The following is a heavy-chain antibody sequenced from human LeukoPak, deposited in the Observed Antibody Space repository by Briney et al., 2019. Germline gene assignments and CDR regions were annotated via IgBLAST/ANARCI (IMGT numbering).Heavy chain of an antibody. V-gene: IGHV3-21*01. CDR3: ARDSRSRTFDQ. J-gene: IGHJ4*02. Sequence: GGSLRLSCAASGFTFSSYSMNWVRQAPGKGLEWVSSISSSSSYIYYADSVKGRFTIPRDNPKNSLYVQMNSLRAEDTAVYHCARDSRSRTFDQWRQRPRVTVPS. CDR2: ISSSSSYI. D-gene: IGHD1-26*01. CDR1: GFTFSSYS.